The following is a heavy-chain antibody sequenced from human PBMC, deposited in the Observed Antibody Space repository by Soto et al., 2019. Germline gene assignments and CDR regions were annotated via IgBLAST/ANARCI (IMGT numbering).Heavy chain of an antibody. CDR2: ISDRGGST. V-gene: IGHV3-23*01. D-gene: IGHD6-13*01. CDR3: AKGGLGQHLGLGD. J-gene: IGHJ4*02. Sequence: EVQLLESGGGLVQPGGSLRLSCAASGFTFSSYAMSWVRQVPGKGLEWVSSISDRGGSTYYADSVRGRFTISRDSSKSPLFLQMNTLRGEDTALYYCAKGGLGQHLGLGDWGQGTLVTVSS. CDR1: GFTFSSYA.